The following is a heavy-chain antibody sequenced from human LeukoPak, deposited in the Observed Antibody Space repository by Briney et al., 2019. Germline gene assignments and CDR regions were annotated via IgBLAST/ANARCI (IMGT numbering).Heavy chain of an antibody. CDR2: ISSGGNS. Sequence: SETLSLTCTVSWGSSDTYNHYWGWLRQSPGKGLEWIGTISSGGNSDYNPSLKGRVTMSLDTSKTQFSPKVISVTAADTATYFCARDLANTWFYYWGQGALVTVSS. J-gene: IGHJ4*02. D-gene: IGHD3-10*01. CDR1: WGSSDTYNHY. V-gene: IGHV4-39*07. CDR3: ARDLANTWFYY.